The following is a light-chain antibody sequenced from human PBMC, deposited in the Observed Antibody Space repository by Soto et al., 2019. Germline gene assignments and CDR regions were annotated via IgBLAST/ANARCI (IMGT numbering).Light chain of an antibody. Sequence: EIVLTQSPATLSAFPGXRVTLSCRASQAVNTRLAWYQHKPGQAPRLLIYLTSNRAAGVPSRFSAWGSETDFTLTISDVQPEDFAVYYCHQSQSWPRTFSQGTKVDIK. J-gene: IGKJ1*01. CDR2: LTS. CDR3: HQSQSWPRT. V-gene: IGKV3-11*01. CDR1: QAVNTR.